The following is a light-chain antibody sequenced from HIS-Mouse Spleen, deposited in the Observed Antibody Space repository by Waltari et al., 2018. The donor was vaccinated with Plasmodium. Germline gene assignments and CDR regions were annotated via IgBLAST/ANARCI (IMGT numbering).Light chain of an antibody. J-gene: IGKJ2*01. V-gene: IGKV3-20*01. CDR2: GAS. Sequence: EIVLTQSPGTLSLSPGERATLSCRASQSVSSSYLAWYQQKPGQAPRLLIYGASSRATGIPDRVSGSGSVTDFALTISRLEPEDFAVYYCQQYGSSPLYTFGQGTKLEIK. CDR1: QSVSSSY. CDR3: QQYGSSPLYT.